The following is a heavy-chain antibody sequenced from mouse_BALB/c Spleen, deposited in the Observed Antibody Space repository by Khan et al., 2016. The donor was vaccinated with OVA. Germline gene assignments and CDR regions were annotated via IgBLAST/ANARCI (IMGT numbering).Heavy chain of an antibody. V-gene: IGHV5-17*02. D-gene: IGHD2-4*01. CDR1: GFTFSNFG. J-gene: IGHJ1*01. CDR2: ISSGSATI. CDR3: ARSLITTWYFDV. Sequence: EVELVESGGGLVQPGGSRKLSCAASGFTFSNFGMHWVRQAPEKGLEWVAYISSGSATIYYADPVKGRFTIPRDNPKHTLFLQMTSLTSEDTAIYYCARSLITTWYFDVWGAGTTVTVSS.